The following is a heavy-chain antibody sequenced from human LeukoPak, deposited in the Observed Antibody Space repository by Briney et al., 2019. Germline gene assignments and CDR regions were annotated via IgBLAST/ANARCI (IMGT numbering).Heavy chain of an antibody. Sequence: GGSLRLSCAASGFTVGSNYMSWVRQAPGKGLEWVSFIHRGGSTNYADSVKGRFTISRDTSKNTLYLQMNSLRAEDTAVYYCARLSANSSAYFFDYWGQGTLVTVSS. CDR1: GFTVGSNY. J-gene: IGHJ4*02. CDR2: IHRGGST. D-gene: IGHD3-22*01. CDR3: ARLSANSSAYFFDY. V-gene: IGHV3-66*04.